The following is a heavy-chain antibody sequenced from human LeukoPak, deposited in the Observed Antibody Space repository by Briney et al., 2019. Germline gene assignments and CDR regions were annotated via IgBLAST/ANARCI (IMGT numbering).Heavy chain of an antibody. D-gene: IGHD6-13*01. V-gene: IGHV3-74*01. CDR1: GFTFSNYW. CDR2: INSDGSRT. CDR3: ARDVMGIAYRGAFYY. Sequence: GGSLRLSCAASGFTFSNYWMHWVRQAPGKGLVWVSRINSDGSRTTYADSVKGRFTISRDNAKNTLYLQMNSLRAEDTAVYYCARDVMGIAYRGAFYYWGQGTLVTVSS. J-gene: IGHJ4*02.